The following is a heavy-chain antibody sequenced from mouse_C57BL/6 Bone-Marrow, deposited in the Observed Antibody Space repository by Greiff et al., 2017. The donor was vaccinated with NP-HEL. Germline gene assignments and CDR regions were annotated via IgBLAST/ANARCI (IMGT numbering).Heavy chain of an antibody. J-gene: IGHJ4*01. V-gene: IGHV5-15*01. CDR1: GFTFSDYG. CDR3: ARHNAMDY. Sequence: EVHLVESGGGLVQPGGSLKLSCAASGFTFSDYGMAWVRQAPRKGPEWVAFISNLAYSIYYAATVTGRFTISRENAKNTLYLEMSSLRSEDTAMYYCARHNAMDYWGQGTSVTVSS. CDR2: ISNLAYSI.